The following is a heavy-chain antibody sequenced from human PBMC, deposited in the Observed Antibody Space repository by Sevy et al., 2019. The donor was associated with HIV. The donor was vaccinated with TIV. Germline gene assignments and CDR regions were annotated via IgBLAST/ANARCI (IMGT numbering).Heavy chain of an antibody. V-gene: IGHV1-18*01. CDR3: ARSGRYCSGGSCQPHYYYGMDV. CDR1: GYTFTSYG. J-gene: IGHJ6*02. D-gene: IGHD2-15*01. Sequence: ASVKVSCKASGYTFTSYGISWVRQAPGQGLEWMGWISAYNGNTNYAQKLQGRVTMTTDTSTSTAYMELRSLRSDDTAVYYCARSGRYCSGGSCQPHYYYGMDVWGQGTTVTVSS. CDR2: ISAYNGNT.